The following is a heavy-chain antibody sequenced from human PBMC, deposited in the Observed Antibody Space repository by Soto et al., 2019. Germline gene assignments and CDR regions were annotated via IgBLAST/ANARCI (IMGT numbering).Heavy chain of an antibody. J-gene: IGHJ4*02. D-gene: IGHD2-15*01. CDR2: IYPGDSDT. CDR1: GYFVTSYW. Sequence: RGESRKISGKGSGYFVTSYWIGCVRQIPRKGLEWMGIIYPGDSDTRYSPSFQGQVTISADKSISTAYLQWSSLKASDTAMYYCARRVAFDYWGQGTLVTVSS. CDR3: ARRVAFDY. V-gene: IGHV5-51*01.